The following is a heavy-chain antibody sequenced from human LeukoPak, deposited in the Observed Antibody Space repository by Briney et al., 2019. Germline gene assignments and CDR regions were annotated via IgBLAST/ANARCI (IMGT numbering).Heavy chain of an antibody. CDR1: GGSISSGGYY. CDR3: AREGHSSSLDY. J-gene: IGHJ4*02. CDR2: IYYSGST. Sequence: PSETLSLTCTVSGGSISSGGYYWSWIRQHPGKGLEWIGYIYYSGSTYYDPSLKSRVTISVDTSKNQFSLKLSSVTAADTAVYYCAREGHSSSLDYWGQGTLVTVSS. D-gene: IGHD6-6*01. V-gene: IGHV4-31*03.